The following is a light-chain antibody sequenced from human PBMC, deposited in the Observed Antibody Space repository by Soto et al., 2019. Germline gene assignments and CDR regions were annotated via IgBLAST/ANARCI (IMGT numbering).Light chain of an antibody. CDR1: SSDVGSYNL. V-gene: IGLV2-23*03. CDR3: CSYAGSSTFFYV. Sequence: QSVLTHPASVSGSPGQSITISCTGTSSDVGSYNLDSWYQQHPGKAPKLMIYEGSKRPSGVSNRSSGSKSGNTASLTISGLQAEDEADYYCCSYAGSSTFFYVLGTGTKVTVL. J-gene: IGLJ1*01. CDR2: EGS.